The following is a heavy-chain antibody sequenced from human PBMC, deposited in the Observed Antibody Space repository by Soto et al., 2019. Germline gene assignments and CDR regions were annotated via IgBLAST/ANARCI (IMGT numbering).Heavy chain of an antibody. V-gene: IGHV4-34*01. CDR3: ARGLGYYDILTGYWIHTRYDY. D-gene: IGHD3-9*01. J-gene: IGHJ4*02. CDR2: INHSGST. CDR1: GGSFSGYY. Sequence: SETLSLTCAVYGGSFSGYYWSWIRQPPGKGLEWIGEINHSGSTNYNPSLKSRVTISVDTSKNQFSLKLSSVTAADTAVYYCARGLGYYDILTGYWIHTRYDYWGQGTLVTVSS.